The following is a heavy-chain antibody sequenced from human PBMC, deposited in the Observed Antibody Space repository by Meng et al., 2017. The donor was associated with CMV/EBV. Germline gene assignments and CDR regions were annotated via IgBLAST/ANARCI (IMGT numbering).Heavy chain of an antibody. CDR2: ISSSSSYI. V-gene: IGHV3-21*04. CDR1: GFTFSSYS. D-gene: IGHD1-26*01. J-gene: IGHJ6*02. CDR3: ARDYGSYYPLYYYYGMDV. Sequence: GESLKISCAASGFTFSSYSMNWVRQAPGKGLEWVSSISSSSSYIYYADSVKGRFTISRDNAKNSLYLQMNSLRAEDTALYYCARDYGSYYPLYYYYGMDVWGQGTTVTVSS.